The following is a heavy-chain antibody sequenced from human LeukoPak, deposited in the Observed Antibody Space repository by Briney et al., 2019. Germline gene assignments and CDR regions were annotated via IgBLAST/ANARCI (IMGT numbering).Heavy chain of an antibody. Sequence: QPGRSLRLSWAGSRFTFSSYAMRGVRQAPGKGLEWVAVISYDGSNKYYADSVKGRFTISRDNSKNTLYLQMNSLRAEDTAVYYCAREGAKYYDILTGYLYYWGQGTLVTVSS. CDR2: ISYDGSNK. J-gene: IGHJ4*02. D-gene: IGHD3-9*01. CDR1: RFTFSSYA. V-gene: IGHV3-30-3*01. CDR3: AREGAKYYDILTGYLYY.